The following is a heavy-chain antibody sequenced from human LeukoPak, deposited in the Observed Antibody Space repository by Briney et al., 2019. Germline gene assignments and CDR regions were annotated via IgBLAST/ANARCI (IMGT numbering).Heavy chain of an antibody. CDR2: ISSSSSYT. CDR1: GFTFSDYY. Sequence: GGSLRLSCAASGFTFSDYYMSWIRQAPGKGLEWVSYISSSSSYTNYADSVKGRFTISRDNAKNSLYLQMNSLRAEDTAVYYCASPNYYDSSGYYFWGQGTLVPVSS. V-gene: IGHV3-11*06. CDR3: ASPNYYDSSGYYF. J-gene: IGHJ4*02. D-gene: IGHD3-22*01.